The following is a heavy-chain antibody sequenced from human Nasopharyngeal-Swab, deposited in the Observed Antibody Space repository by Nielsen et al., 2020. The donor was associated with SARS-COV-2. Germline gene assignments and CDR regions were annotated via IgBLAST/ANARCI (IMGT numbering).Heavy chain of an antibody. J-gene: IGHJ3*02. V-gene: IGHV4-59*01. D-gene: IGHD3-22*01. CDR2: IYYTGST. CDR1: GGSISSSY. Sequence: SETLSLTCTVSGGSISSSYWSWIRQPPGKGLEWIGYIYYTGSTKYNHSLKSRVIISVDTSKSQFSLKLSSVTAADTAVYYCARWTYSYDSSGYPLTAFDIWGQGTMVTVSS. CDR3: ARWTYSYDSSGYPLTAFDI.